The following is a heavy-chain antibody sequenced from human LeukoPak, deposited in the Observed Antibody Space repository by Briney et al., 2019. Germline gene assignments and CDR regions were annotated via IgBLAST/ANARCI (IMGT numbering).Heavy chain of an antibody. CDR2: IYTSGST. CDR3: ARGHDLFYY. CDR1: GGSISSYY. V-gene: IGHV4-4*07. J-gene: IGHJ4*02. D-gene: IGHD1-1*01. Sequence: PSETLSLTCTVSGGSISSYYWSWIRQPAREGLGWIGRIYTSGSTNYNPSLKSRVTMSVDTSKNQFSLNLSPVTAADTAVYYCARGHDLFYYWGQGTLVTVSS.